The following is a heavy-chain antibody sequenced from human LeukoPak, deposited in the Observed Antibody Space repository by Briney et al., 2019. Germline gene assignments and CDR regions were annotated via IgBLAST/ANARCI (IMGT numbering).Heavy chain of an antibody. D-gene: IGHD2-2*01. CDR2: IYPGDSDT. Sequence: GESLKISCRGSGYSFATYWIGWVRQMPGKGLGWMGIIYPGDSDTRYTPSFQGQVTMSVDKSINTAYLQWSSLKASDTAMYYCARRQGCSRTSCPPDYWGQGTLVTVSP. V-gene: IGHV5-51*01. CDR3: ARRQGCSRTSCPPDY. J-gene: IGHJ4*02. CDR1: GYSFATYW.